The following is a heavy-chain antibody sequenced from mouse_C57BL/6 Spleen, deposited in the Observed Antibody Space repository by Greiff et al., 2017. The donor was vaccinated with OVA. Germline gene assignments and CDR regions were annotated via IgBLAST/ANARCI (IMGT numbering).Heavy chain of an antibody. V-gene: IGHV1-7*01. Sequence: VQLQQSGAELAKPGASVKLSCKASGYTFTSYWMHWVKQRPGQGLEWIGYINPSSGNTKYNQKFKDKATFTAEQSAYTAYIHVNSLTYRNSAVYYGAKWGGNYDAMDYWGQGTTVTVSS. D-gene: IGHD1-3*01. CDR1: GYTFTSYW. J-gene: IGHJ4*01. CDR2: INPSSGNT. CDR3: AKWGGNYDAMDY.